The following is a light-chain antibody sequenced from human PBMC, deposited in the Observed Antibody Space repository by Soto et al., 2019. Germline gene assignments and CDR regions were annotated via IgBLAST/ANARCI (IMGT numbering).Light chain of an antibody. CDR2: AAS. J-gene: IGKJ2*01. CDR1: QSISSY. CDR3: QQSYSTPFT. Sequence: DIQMTQSPSSLSPSVGDRVTITCRASQSISSYLNWYQHKPGKAPELLIHAASSLQSGVPSRFSGSGSGTDFTLTISALQPEDSATYYCQQSYSTPFTFGQGTKLEIK. V-gene: IGKV1-39*01.